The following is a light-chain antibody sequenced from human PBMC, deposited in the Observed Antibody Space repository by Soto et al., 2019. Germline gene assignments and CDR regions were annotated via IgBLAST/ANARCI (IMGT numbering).Light chain of an antibody. J-gene: IGKJ5*01. CDR2: TAS. V-gene: IGKV1-9*01. Sequence: DLQWTQSQSFLSASLGDRVPTTCPASQGISNYLAWYTQKPGKAPNLLSQTASTLQSGVPSRFSGSGAGTECTLTISSLQPEDFATYYCQQRNSYPITFGQGTRLEIK. CDR3: QQRNSYPIT. CDR1: QGISNY.